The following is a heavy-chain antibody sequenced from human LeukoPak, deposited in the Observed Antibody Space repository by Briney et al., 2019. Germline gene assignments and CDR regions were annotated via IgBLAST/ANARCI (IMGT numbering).Heavy chain of an antibody. CDR1: GGSVSRNY. CDR3: ARGFVAAAGTGWYFDL. CDR2: VFYSGST. J-gene: IGHJ2*01. V-gene: IGHV4-59*02. D-gene: IGHD6-13*01. Sequence: PSETLSLTCTVSGGSVSRNYWTWIRQPPGKGLEWIGYVFYSGSTNYNPSLKSRVTISVDTSDNEVSLKLDSVTAADTAVYHCARGFVAAAGTGWYFDLWGRGTLVTVSS.